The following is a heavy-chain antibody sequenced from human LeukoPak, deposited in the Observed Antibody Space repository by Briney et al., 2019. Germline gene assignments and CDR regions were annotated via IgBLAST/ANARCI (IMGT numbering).Heavy chain of an antibody. CDR1: GFTFSVSA. J-gene: IGHJ4*02. CDR3: TYTSSSGVVY. CDR2: IRNKANNYAT. V-gene: IGHV3-73*01. D-gene: IGHD6-6*01. Sequence: GGSLKLSCAASGFTFSVSAMYWVRQASGKGLEWIGRIRNKANNYATAYAASVKGRFTISREDSKNTAYPQMNSLKTEDTAVYYCTYTSSSGVVYWGQGTLVTVSS.